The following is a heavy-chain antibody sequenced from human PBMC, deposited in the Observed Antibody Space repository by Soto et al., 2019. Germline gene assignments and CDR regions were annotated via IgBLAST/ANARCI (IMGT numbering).Heavy chain of an antibody. V-gene: IGHV3-13*04. Sequence: PGGSLRLSCAASGFTFSSYDMHWVRQATGKGLEWVSAIGTAGDTYYPGSVKGRFTISRENAKNSLYLQMNSLRAGDTAVYFCARGAAAGIGYWFDPSGQGTLVTVSS. J-gene: IGHJ5*02. CDR2: IGTAGDT. D-gene: IGHD6-13*01. CDR1: GFTFSSYD. CDR3: ARGAAAGIGYWFDP.